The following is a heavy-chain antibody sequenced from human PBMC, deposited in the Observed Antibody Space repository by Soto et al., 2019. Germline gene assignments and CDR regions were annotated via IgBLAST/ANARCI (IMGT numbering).Heavy chain of an antibody. V-gene: IGHV4-59*01. CDR3: ARVTTRYYDILTGYYKEPLFDY. CDR1: GGSISSYY. CDR2: IYYSGST. D-gene: IGHD3-9*01. Sequence: SETLSLTCTVSGGSISSYYWSWIRQPPGKGLEWIGYIYYSGSTNYNPSLKSRVTISVDTSKNQFSLKLSSVTAADTAVYYCARVTTRYYDILTGYYKEPLFDYWGQGTLVTVSS. J-gene: IGHJ4*02.